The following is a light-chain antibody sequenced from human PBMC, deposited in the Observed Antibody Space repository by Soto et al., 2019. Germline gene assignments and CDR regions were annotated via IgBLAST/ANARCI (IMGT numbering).Light chain of an antibody. CDR1: QTISSW. J-gene: IGKJ1*01. Sequence: IHQSHSPSTLSGSVGDRVTITCRASQTISSWLAWYQQKPGKAPKLLIYKAYTLKSGVPSRFSGSGSGTEFTLTISSLQPDDFATYYCKHYNSYSEAFGQGTKVDI. CDR2: KAY. CDR3: KHYNSYSEA. V-gene: IGKV1-5*03.